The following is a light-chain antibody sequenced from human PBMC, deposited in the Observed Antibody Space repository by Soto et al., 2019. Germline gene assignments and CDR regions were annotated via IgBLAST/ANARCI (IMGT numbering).Light chain of an antibody. CDR2: WAS. CDR3: HQYYSAPRA. CDR1: QSVLCSSNNKNY. Sequence: DIVMTQSPDSLAVSLGERAAINCKSSQSVLCSSNNKNYLAWFQQKPGQPPKLLIYWASTRESGVPDRFSGSGSGTDFTLTISSLQAEDAAVYYCHQYYSAPRAFGQGTKVEIK. V-gene: IGKV4-1*01. J-gene: IGKJ1*01.